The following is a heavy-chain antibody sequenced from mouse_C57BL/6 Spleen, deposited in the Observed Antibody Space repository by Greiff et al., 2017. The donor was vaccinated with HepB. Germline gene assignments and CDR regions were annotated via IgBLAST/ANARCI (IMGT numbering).Heavy chain of an antibody. CDR3: ARTTTVVARRAMDY. D-gene: IGHD1-1*01. CDR1: GFTFSSDG. Sequence: EVNVVESGGDLVKPGGSLKLSCAASGFTFSSDGMSWVRQTPDQRLEWVATISSGGSYTYYPDSVKGRFTISRDNAKNTLYLQMSSLKSEDTAMYYCARTTTVVARRAMDYWGQGTSVTVSS. CDR2: ISSGGSYT. V-gene: IGHV5-6*01. J-gene: IGHJ4*01.